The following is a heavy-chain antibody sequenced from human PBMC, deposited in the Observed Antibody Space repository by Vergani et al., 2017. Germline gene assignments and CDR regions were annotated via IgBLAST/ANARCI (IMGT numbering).Heavy chain of an antibody. CDR2: IYPGDSDT. CDR1: GYSFTDYW. Sequence: EVQLVQSGAEVKKPGESMKISCKGSGYSFTDYWIAWVRQMPGKGLEWMGIIYPGDSDTRYSPSFQGQVTISADKSISTAYLQWSSLKASDTAMYYCACAIVLPDLHSYYGMDVWGLGTTVTVSS. J-gene: IGHJ6*02. D-gene: IGHD2-2*01. V-gene: IGHV5-51*03. CDR3: ACAIVLPDLHSYYGMDV.